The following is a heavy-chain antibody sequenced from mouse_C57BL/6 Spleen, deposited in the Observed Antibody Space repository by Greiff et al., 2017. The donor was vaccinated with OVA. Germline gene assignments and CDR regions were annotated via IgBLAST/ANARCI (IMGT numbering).Heavy chain of an antibody. J-gene: IGHJ2*01. CDR3: AREFFTTVVATGYFDY. Sequence: EVMLVESGGGLVKPGGSLKLSCAASGFTFSSYAMSWVRQTPEKRLEWVATISDGGSYTYYPDNVKGRFTISRDNAKNNLYLQMSHLKSEDTAMYYCAREFFTTVVATGYFDYWGQGTTLTVSS. CDR2: ISDGGSYT. D-gene: IGHD1-1*01. CDR1: GFTFSSYA. V-gene: IGHV5-4*01.